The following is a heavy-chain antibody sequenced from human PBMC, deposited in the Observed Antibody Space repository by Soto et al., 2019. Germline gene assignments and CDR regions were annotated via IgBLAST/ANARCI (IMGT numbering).Heavy chain of an antibody. V-gene: IGHV4-61*01. Sequence: ASETLSLTCSVSGGSVSNKTYYWSWIRQPPGKRLEWIGYVYYSGTTNYNPSLKSRVTISVDLSKNQFSLRLSSVTAADTAVYYCAREEATYYYDSSGYYPHSDYWGQGTLVTVSS. CDR3: AREEATYYYDSSGYYPHSDY. CDR1: GGSVSNKTYY. CDR2: VYYSGTT. J-gene: IGHJ4*02. D-gene: IGHD3-22*01.